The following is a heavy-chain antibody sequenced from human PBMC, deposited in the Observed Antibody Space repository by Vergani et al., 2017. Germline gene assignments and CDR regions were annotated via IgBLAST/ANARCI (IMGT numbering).Heavy chain of an antibody. V-gene: IGHV4-59*08. CDR2: IYYSGST. CDR3: ARHLAYCGGDCYPYYYGMDV. CDR1: GGSISSYY. J-gene: IGHJ6*02. D-gene: IGHD2-21*02. Sequence: QVQLQESGPGLVKPSETLSLTCTVSGGSISSYYWSWLRQPPGKGLEWIGYIYYSGSTYYNPSLKSRVTISVDTSKNQFSLKLSSVTAADTAVYYCARHLAYCGGDCYPYYYGMDVWGQGTTVTVSS.